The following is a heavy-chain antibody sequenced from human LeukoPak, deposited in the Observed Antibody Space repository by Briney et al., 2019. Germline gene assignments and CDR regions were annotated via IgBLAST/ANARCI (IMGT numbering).Heavy chain of an antibody. D-gene: IGHD4-17*01. J-gene: IGHJ5*02. CDR2: IYYSGST. CDR1: GGSFSGYY. V-gene: IGHV4-59*01. CDR3: ARVLTIDYGDYVGPSGWFDP. Sequence: SETLSLTCAVYGGSFSGYYWSWIRQPPGKGLEWIGYIYYSGSTNYNPSLKSRVTISVDTSKNQFSLKLSSVTAADTAVYYCARVLTIDYGDYVGPSGWFDPWGQGTLVTVSS.